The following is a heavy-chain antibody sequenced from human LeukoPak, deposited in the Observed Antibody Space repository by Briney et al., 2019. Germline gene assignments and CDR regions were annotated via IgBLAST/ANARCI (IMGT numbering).Heavy chain of an antibody. Sequence: PGGSLRLSCAASGFTFSSYGMHWVRQAPGKGLEWVAVIWYDGSNKDYADSVKGRFTISRDNSKNMLYLQMNSLTTEDTSVYYCARDGGAYNLDYWGQGTLVTVSS. CDR3: ARDGGAYNLDY. J-gene: IGHJ4*02. CDR1: GFTFSSYG. D-gene: IGHD5-24*01. CDR2: IWYDGSNK. V-gene: IGHV3-33*01.